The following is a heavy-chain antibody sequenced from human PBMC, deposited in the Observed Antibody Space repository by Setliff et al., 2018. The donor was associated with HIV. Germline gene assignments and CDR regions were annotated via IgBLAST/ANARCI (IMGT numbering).Heavy chain of an antibody. V-gene: IGHV4-39*02. J-gene: IGHJ5*02. CDR2: ISSSGSF. CDR3: ASTATTWGRHSWFDP. CDR1: GGAISSRAYF. D-gene: IGHD4-4*01. Sequence: SETLSLTCIVSGGAISSRAYFWGWIRQPPGKGLEWIGSISSSGSFYYNPSLRSRVTISVDTSNNHFSLNLTSVTATDTALYYCASTATTWGRHSWFDPWGQGTLVTVSS.